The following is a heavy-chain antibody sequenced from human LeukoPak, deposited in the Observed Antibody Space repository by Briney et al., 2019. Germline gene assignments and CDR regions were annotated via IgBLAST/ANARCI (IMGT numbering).Heavy chain of an antibody. CDR3: ARPGLYCSGGSCYPFES. J-gene: IGHJ4*02. Sequence: PGGSLRLSSAASGFTFSSYEMNWVRQAPGKGLEWVSYISSSGSTIYYADSVKGRFTISRDNAKNSLYLQMNSLRAEDTAVYYCARPGLYCSGGSCYPFESWGQGTLVTVSS. V-gene: IGHV3-48*03. D-gene: IGHD2-15*01. CDR1: GFTFSSYE. CDR2: ISSSGSTI.